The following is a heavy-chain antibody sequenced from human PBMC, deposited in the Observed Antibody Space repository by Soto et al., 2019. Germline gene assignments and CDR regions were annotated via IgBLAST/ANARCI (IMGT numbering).Heavy chain of an antibody. V-gene: IGHV3-21*01. CDR1: GFSLNTYS. CDR2: ISSSSTYI. J-gene: IGHJ6*02. CDR3: ARDWDVAVVPAATNYPPYYGLDV. Sequence: EVQLVESGGGLVKRGGSLRLSCAASGFSLNTYSMNWVRQAPGKGLEWVSSISSSSTYIYYADSLRGRFTISRDNAKNSLYLQMNSLRAEDTAVYYCARDWDVAVVPAATNYPPYYGLDVWGQGTTVTVSS. D-gene: IGHD2-2*01.